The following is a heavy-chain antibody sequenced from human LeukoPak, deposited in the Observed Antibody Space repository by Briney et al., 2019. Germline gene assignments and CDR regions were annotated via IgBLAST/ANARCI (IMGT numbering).Heavy chain of an antibody. J-gene: IGHJ4*02. CDR3: ARDKEPVAVAERTIDY. V-gene: IGHV1-2*02. CDR1: GYTFTGYY. CDR2: VNPNSGGT. Sequence: GASVKVSCKASGYTFTGYYMHWVRQAPGQGLEWMGWVNPNSGGTNYAQKFQGRVTMTRDTSISTAYMELSSLRSEDTAVYYCARDKEPVAVAERTIDYWGQGTLVTVSS. D-gene: IGHD6-19*01.